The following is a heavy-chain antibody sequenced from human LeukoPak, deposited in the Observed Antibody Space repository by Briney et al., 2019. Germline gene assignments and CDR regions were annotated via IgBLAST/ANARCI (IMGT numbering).Heavy chain of an antibody. CDR1: GFTFSSYA. Sequence: PGGSLRLSCAASGFTFSSYAMHWVRQAPGKGLEWVANIKQDESEKYYVDSVKGRFTISRDNAKNSLYLQMNSLRAEDTAVYYCARDFEISSGWGQGTLVTVSS. D-gene: IGHD6-19*01. CDR3: ARDFEISSG. J-gene: IGHJ4*02. CDR2: IKQDESEK. V-gene: IGHV3-7*01.